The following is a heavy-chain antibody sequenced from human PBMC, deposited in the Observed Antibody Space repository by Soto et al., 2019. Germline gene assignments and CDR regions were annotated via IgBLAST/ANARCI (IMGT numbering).Heavy chain of an antibody. D-gene: IGHD6-13*01. Sequence: PGESLKISCKGSGYSFTSYWISWVRQMPGKGLEWMGRIDPSDSYTNYSPSFQGQVTISADKSISTAYLQWSSLKASDTAMYYCARHYVALAAAGSGYYYGMDVWGQGTTVTVSS. J-gene: IGHJ6*02. CDR3: ARHYVALAAAGSGYYYGMDV. V-gene: IGHV5-10-1*04. CDR1: GYSFTSYW. CDR2: IDPSDSYT.